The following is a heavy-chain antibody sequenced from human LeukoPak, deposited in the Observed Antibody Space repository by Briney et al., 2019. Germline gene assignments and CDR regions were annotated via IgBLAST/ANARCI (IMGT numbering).Heavy chain of an antibody. CDR3: ARQRSSRWGTDY. D-gene: IGHD6-13*01. CDR1: GGSISSSSYY. Sequence: SETLSLTCTVSGGSISSSSYYWGWIRQPPGEGLEWIGSIYYSGSTYYNPSLKSRVTISVDTSKNQFSLKLSSVTAADTALYYCARQRSSRWGTDYWGQGTLVTVSS. CDR2: IYYSGST. V-gene: IGHV4-39*01. J-gene: IGHJ4*02.